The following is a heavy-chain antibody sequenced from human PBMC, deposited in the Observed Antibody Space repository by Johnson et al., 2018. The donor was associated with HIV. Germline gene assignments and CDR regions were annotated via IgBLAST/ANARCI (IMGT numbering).Heavy chain of an antibody. CDR2: IWYDGREK. J-gene: IGHJ3*02. CDR1: GFTFSTYG. V-gene: IGHV3-33*06. D-gene: IGHD6-13*01. Sequence: QVQLVESGGGVVQPGRSLRLSCAASGFTFSTYGMHWVRQAPGKGLEWVALIWYDGREKDYADSVKGRFTISRDNFKNTLELEMNSLRVEETAVYYWAKVGTSSSSWQDDAFDIWGQGTVVTVSS. CDR3: AKVGTSSSSWQDDAFDI.